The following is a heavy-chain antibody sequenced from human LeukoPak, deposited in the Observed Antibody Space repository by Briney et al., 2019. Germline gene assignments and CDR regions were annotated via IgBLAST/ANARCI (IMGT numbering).Heavy chain of an antibody. CDR1: GASISSYY. J-gene: IGHJ5*02. V-gene: IGHV4-59*01. CDR3: AKDWELGS. D-gene: IGHD1-26*01. CDR2: IYTSGST. Sequence: SETLSLTCSVSGASISSYYWNWLRQPPGKGLEWIGNIYTSGSTNYNPSLNSRVTISLDTSKDQFSLKLTSVTAADTAFYYCAKDWELGSWGQGTLVTVSS.